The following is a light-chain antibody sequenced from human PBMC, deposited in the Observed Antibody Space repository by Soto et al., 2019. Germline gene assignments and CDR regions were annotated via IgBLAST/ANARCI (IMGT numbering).Light chain of an antibody. CDR3: QQCGSSPWT. CDR2: AAS. V-gene: IGKV3-20*01. CDR1: QSVSIY. Sequence: TQSPGTLSLSPVERATLSCRASQSVSIYLAWYQQKHGQAPRLXXYAASSRATGIPDRFSGVASGTDGTLTLSRLETEDVAVYYCQQCGSSPWTFGQGTKVDIK. J-gene: IGKJ1*01.